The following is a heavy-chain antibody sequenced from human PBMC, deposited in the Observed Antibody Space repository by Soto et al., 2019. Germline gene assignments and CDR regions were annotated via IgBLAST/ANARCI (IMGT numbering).Heavy chain of an antibody. D-gene: IGHD5-12*01. CDR1: GFTFSSYA. CDR3: AKSSGHRYSGYGRYYYYGMDV. CDR2: ISGSGGST. V-gene: IGHV3-23*01. Sequence: PGGSLRLSCAASGFTFSSYAMSWVRQAPGKGLEWVSAISGSGGSTYYADSVKGRFTISRDNSKNTLYLQMNSLRAEDTAVYYCAKSSGHRYSGYGRYYYYGMDVWGQGTTVTVSS. J-gene: IGHJ6*02.